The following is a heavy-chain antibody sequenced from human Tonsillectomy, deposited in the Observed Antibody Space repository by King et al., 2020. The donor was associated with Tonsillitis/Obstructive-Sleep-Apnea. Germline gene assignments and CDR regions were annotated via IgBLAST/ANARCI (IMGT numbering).Heavy chain of an antibody. CDR2: IYPGDSDT. CDR3: ARRITMVRGDPIYYFDY. CDR1: GYSFTSYW. Sequence: VQLVESGAEVKKPGESLKNSCKGSGYSFTSYWIGWVRQMPGKGLEWMGIIYPGDSDTRYSPSFQGQVTISADKSISTAYLQWSSLKASDTAMYYCARRITMVRGDPIYYFDYWGQGTLVTVSS. J-gene: IGHJ4*02. V-gene: IGHV5-51*01. D-gene: IGHD3-10*01.